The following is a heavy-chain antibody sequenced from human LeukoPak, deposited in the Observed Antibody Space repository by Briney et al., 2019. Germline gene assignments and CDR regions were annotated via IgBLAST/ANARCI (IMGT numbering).Heavy chain of an antibody. V-gene: IGHV3-48*01. CDR3: ARFAAGGSYYYYMDV. CDR1: GFTFSSYT. CDR2: IGTSSTTI. D-gene: IGHD6-25*01. J-gene: IGHJ6*03. Sequence: GGSLRLSCAASGFTFSSYTMNWVRQPPGKGLEWVSNIGTSSTTIYCADSVKGRFTISRDNAKNSLYLQMNSLRADDTAVYYCARFAAGGSYYYYMDVWGKGTTVTVSS.